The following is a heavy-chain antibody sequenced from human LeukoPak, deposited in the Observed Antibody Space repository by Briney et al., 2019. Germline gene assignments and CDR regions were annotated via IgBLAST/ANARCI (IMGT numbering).Heavy chain of an antibody. D-gene: IGHD3-22*01. CDR1: GYSISSGYY. CDR3: ARVRPNYYDSSGYPLGFDY. Sequence: SETLSLTCTVSGYSISSGYYWGWIRQPPGKGLEWIGSIYHSGSTYYNPSLKSRVTISVDTSKNQFSLKLSSVTAPDTAVYYCARVRPNYYDSSGYPLGFDYWGQGTLVTVSS. J-gene: IGHJ4*02. V-gene: IGHV4-38-2*02. CDR2: IYHSGST.